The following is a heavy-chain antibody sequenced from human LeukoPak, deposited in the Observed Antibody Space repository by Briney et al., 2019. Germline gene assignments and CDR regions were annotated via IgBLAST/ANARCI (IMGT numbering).Heavy chain of an antibody. Sequence: GGSLSLSCTASGFTFGDYAMHWFRQAPGKGLEWVGFISSKAYGGTAEYAASVKGRFTISRDDSKSIAYLQMNSLKTEDTAVYYCSRGRSGTVTSAWGQGTLVTVSS. D-gene: IGHD4-17*01. CDR3: SRGRSGTVTSA. V-gene: IGHV3-49*03. CDR1: GFTFGDYA. J-gene: IGHJ4*02. CDR2: ISSKAYGGTA.